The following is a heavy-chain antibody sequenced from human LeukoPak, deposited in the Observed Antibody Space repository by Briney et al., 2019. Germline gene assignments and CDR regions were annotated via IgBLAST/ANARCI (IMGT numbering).Heavy chain of an antibody. D-gene: IGHD2-2*01. CDR1: GFTFSSYA. CDR2: ISYDGSNK. CDR3: ARDLGGSRVVVPAAPLI. V-gene: IGHV3-30-3*01. J-gene: IGHJ3*02. Sequence: GGSLTLSCAASGFTFSSYAMHWVRQAPGKGLEWVAVISYDGSNKYYADSVKGRFTISRDNSKNTLYLQMNSLRAEDTAVYYCARDLGGSRVVVPAAPLIWGQGTMVTVSS.